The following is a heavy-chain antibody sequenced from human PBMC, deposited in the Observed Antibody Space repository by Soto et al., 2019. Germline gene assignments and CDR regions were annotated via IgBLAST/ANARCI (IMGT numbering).Heavy chain of an antibody. Sequence: GASVKVSCKVSGYTFTSYGISWVRQAPGQGLEWMGWISAYNGNTNYAQKLQGRVTMTTDTSTSPAYMELRRLRSDDTAVYSCAIVTAKSVARPVDYWGQGTL. CDR1: GYTFTSYG. J-gene: IGHJ4*02. D-gene: IGHD5-18*01. CDR2: ISAYNGNT. CDR3: AIVTAKSVARPVDY. V-gene: IGHV1-18*01.